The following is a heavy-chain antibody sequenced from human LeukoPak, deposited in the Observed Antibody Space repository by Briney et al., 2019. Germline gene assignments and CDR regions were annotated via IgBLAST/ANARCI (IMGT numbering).Heavy chain of an antibody. CDR3: AKDHNIAPKYGPFDY. J-gene: IGHJ4*02. CDR2: ISGSGGST. D-gene: IGHD5-12*01. Sequence: PGGSLRLPCAASGFTFSSYAMSWVRQAPGKGLEWVSAISGSGGSTYYADSVKGRFTISRDNSKNTLYLQMNSLRAEDTAVYYCAKDHNIAPKYGPFDYWGQGTLVTVSS. CDR1: GFTFSSYA. V-gene: IGHV3-23*01.